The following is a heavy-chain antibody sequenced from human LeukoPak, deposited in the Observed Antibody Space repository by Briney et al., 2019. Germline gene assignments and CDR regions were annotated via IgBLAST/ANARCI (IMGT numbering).Heavy chain of an antibody. CDR2: ISWNSGSI. CDR3: AKGASSSDGGYFDY. V-gene: IGHV3-9*01. J-gene: IGHJ4*02. CDR1: GFTFDDYD. D-gene: IGHD6-6*01. Sequence: GGSLRLSCAASGFTFDDYDMHWVRQAPGKGLEWVSGISWNSGSIGYADSVKGRFTISRDNAKNSLYLQMNSLRAEDTALYYCAKGASSSDGGYFDYWGQGTLVTVSS.